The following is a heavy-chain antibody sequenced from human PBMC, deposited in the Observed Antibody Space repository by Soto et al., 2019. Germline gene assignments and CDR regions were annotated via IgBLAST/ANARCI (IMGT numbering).Heavy chain of an antibody. V-gene: IGHV4-59*08. CDR3: ARRYGYSFDY. Sequence: PSEILCLPCTVSGGSISSYYWSWIRQPPGKGLEWIGYIYYSGSTNYNPSLKSRVTISVDTSKNQFSLKLSSVTAADTAVYYCARRYGYSFDYWGQGTLVTVSS. D-gene: IGHD1-1*01. J-gene: IGHJ4*02. CDR1: GGSISSYY. CDR2: IYYSGST.